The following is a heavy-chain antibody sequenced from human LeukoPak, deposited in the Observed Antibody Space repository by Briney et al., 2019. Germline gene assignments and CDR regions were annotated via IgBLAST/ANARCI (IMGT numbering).Heavy chain of an antibody. Sequence: GGSLRLSCAASGFTFSSYWMSWVRQAPGKGLEWVANIKQDGSEKYYVDSVKGRFTISRDNAKNSLYLQMNSRRAEDTAVYYCARVAQYCSGGSCYGDYYYMDVWGKGTTVTVSS. J-gene: IGHJ6*03. CDR2: IKQDGSEK. V-gene: IGHV3-7*01. D-gene: IGHD2-15*01. CDR3: ARVAQYCSGGSCYGDYYYMDV. CDR1: GFTFSSYW.